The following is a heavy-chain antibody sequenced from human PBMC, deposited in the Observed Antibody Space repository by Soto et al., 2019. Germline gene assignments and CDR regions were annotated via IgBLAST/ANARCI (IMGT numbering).Heavy chain of an antibody. CDR3: ARDHELLGGSSSWGNYYYYGMDV. J-gene: IGHJ6*02. CDR1: GDSVSSNSAA. CDR2: TYYRSKWYN. V-gene: IGHV6-1*01. D-gene: IGHD6-13*01. Sequence: SQTLSLTCAISGDSVSSNSAAWNWIRQSPSRGLEWLGRTYYRSKWYNDYAVSVKSRITINSDTSKNQFSLQLNSVTPEDTAVYYCARDHELLGGSSSWGNYYYYGMDVWGQGTTVTVSS.